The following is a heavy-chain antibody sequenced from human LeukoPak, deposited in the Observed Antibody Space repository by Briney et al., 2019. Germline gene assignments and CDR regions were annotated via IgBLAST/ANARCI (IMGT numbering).Heavy chain of an antibody. CDR2: IKQDGSEK. Sequence: GGSLRLSCAASGFTFSSYWMSWVRHAPGKGLEWVANIKQDGSEKYYVDSVKGRFTISRDNAKNSLYLQMNSLRAEDTAVYYCSRTDGSKGGAIDYWGQGTLVTVSS. D-gene: IGHD4-23*01. CDR1: GFTFSSYW. CDR3: SRTDGSKGGAIDY. V-gene: IGHV3-7*01. J-gene: IGHJ4*02.